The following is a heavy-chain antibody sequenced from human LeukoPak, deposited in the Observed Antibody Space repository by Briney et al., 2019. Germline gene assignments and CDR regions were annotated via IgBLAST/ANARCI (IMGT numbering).Heavy chain of an antibody. Sequence: SETLSLTCAVSGGSFGGYYYSWIRQPPGRGLEWIGEIVHSGRINYNPPLKGRVTMSIDKSKNQFSLKLSSVTAADTAVYYCAMALAEYYYNGMDVWGQGTTVTVSS. CDR2: IVHSGRI. J-gene: IGHJ6*02. CDR1: GGSFGGYY. V-gene: IGHV4-34*12. CDR3: AMALAEYYYNGMDV. D-gene: IGHD5-12*01.